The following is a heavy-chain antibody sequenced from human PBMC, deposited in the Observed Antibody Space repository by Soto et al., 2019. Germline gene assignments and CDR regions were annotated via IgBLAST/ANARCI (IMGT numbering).Heavy chain of an antibody. CDR3: AKGHDSSGYFLPYY. D-gene: IGHD3-22*01. CDR1: GFTFSSYA. CDR2: IRGSGGST. V-gene: IGHV3-23*01. J-gene: IGHJ4*02. Sequence: TGGSRRLSCAAAGFTFSSYAMSWVRQAPGKGLEWVSAIRGSGGSTYYADSVNGRFTISRDNSKNTLYLQMTSLRAKDTAVYYFAKGHDSSGYFLPYYWGQGTLVTVSS.